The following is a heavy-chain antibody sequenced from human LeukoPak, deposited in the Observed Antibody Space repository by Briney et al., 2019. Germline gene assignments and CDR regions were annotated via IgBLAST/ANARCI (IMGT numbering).Heavy chain of an antibody. CDR3: ASETYYYDSSGYLFDY. D-gene: IGHD3-22*01. V-gene: IGHV1-69*13. Sequence: ASVNVSCKASGGTFSSYAISWVRQAPGQGLEWMGGIIPIFGTANYAQKFQGRVTITADESTSTAYMELSSLRSEDTAVYYCASETYYYDSSGYLFDYWGQGTLVTVSS. CDR2: IIPIFGTA. J-gene: IGHJ4*02. CDR1: GGTFSSYA.